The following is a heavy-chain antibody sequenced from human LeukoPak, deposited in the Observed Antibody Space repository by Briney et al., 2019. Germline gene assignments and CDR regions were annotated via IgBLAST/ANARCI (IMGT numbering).Heavy chain of an antibody. J-gene: IGHJ3*02. CDR2: ISSSRSYI. D-gene: IGHD4-23*01. Sequence: GGSLRLSCAASGFTFSSYSMKWVRQAPGKGVEWVSSISSSRSYIYYAEYVKGGFTIYREKAKNSLYLQMNSLRAEDTAVYYCARSDYGSNSPAFDIWGQGTMVTVSS. V-gene: IGHV3-21*01. CDR3: ARSDYGSNSPAFDI. CDR1: GFTFSSYS.